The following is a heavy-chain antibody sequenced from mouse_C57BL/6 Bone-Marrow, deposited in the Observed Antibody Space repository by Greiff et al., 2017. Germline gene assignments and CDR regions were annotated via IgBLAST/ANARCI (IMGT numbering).Heavy chain of an antibody. Sequence: EVKLMESGGGLVQPGGSLKLSCAASGFTFSDYGMAWVRQAPRKGPEWVAFISNLAYSIYYEDTVTGRFTISGEIAKNTLSLEMSSLRSEETAMYYCARRSPDISTVVEGYFDVWGTGTTVTVSA. CDR3: ARRSPDISTVVEGYFDV. CDR1: GFTFSDYG. CDR2: ISNLAYSI. D-gene: IGHD1-1*01. V-gene: IGHV5-15*01. J-gene: IGHJ1*03.